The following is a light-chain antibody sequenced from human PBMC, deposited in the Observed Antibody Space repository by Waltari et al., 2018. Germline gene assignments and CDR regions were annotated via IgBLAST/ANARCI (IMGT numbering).Light chain of an antibody. Sequence: QSALTQPASVSGSPGQSITISCTGTSSDIGNFNSVSWYQQHPGKAPKLMIFEVTNRPSGSSNRFSGSKSDNAAFLTISGLQAEDEADYYCSSYSSSTSLCVFGTGTKVTVL. CDR2: EVT. CDR1: SSDIGNFNS. CDR3: SSYSSSTSLCV. J-gene: IGLJ1*01. V-gene: IGLV2-14*01.